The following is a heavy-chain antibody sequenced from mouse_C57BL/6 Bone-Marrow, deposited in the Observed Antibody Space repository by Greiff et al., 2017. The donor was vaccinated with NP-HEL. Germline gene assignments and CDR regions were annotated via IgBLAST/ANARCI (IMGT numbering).Heavy chain of an antibody. D-gene: IGHD1-1*02. CDR3: AREVVGAMDY. J-gene: IGHJ4*01. CDR2: IYPRSGNT. Sequence: QVQLKQSGAELARPGASVKLSCKASGYTFTSYGISWVKQRTGQGLEWIGEIYPRSGNTYYNEKFKGKATLTADKSSSTAYMELRSLTSEDSAVYFCAREVVGAMDYWGQGTSVTVSS. CDR1: GYTFTSYG. V-gene: IGHV1-81*01.